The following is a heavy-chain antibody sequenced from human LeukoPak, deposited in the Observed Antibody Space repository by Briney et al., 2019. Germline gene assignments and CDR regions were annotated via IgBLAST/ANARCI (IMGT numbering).Heavy chain of an antibody. CDR1: GFTFGDYA. CDR3: ARYVAAVDY. J-gene: IGHJ4*02. Sequence: GGSLRLSCTASGFTFGDYAMSWVRQAPGKGLEWVGFIRSKAYGGTTEYAASVKGRFTISRDDSKSIAYLQMNSLKTEDTAVYYCARYVAAVDYWGQGTLVTVSS. V-gene: IGHV3-49*04. CDR2: IRSKAYGGTT. D-gene: IGHD6-13*01.